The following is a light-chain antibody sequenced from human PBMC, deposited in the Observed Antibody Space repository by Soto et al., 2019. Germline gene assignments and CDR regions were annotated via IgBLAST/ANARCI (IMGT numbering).Light chain of an antibody. CDR3: QKYESYSQLT. CDR2: DAY. V-gene: IGKV1-5*01. CDR1: QSIRSW. Sequence: EIEMTQSPSILSESLVDRVTITGRSSQSIRSWLAWYQQKPGKAPKLLIYDAYSLESGVPSRFSGRRSGTEFTLTIAGLKPEDFATYYCQKYESYSQLTCGGGTKGDLK. J-gene: IGKJ4*01.